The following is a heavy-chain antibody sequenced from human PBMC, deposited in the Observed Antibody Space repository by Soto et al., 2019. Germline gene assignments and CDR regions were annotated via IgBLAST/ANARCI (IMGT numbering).Heavy chain of an antibody. J-gene: IGHJ4*02. D-gene: IGHD5-12*01. Sequence: GGSLRLSCAASGFTFSSYWMSWVRQAPGKGLEWVANIKQDGSEKYYVDSVKGRFTISRDNAKNSLYLQMNSLRAEDTAVYYCASSAPAPEWLRLEPYYFDYWGQGTLVTVSS. CDR3: ASSAPAPEWLRLEPYYFDY. CDR1: GFTFSSYW. V-gene: IGHV3-7*01. CDR2: IKQDGSEK.